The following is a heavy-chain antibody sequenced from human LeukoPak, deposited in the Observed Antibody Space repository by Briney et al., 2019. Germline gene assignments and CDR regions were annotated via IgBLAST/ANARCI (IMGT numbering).Heavy chain of an antibody. J-gene: IGHJ4*02. CDR2: MNSDGSAT. V-gene: IGHV3-74*01. CDR1: GFTFSNYW. Sequence: PGGSLRLSCAASGFTFSNYWMHWVRQAPGKGLVWVTRMNSDGSATYYADSVQGRFTISRVNAKNTLYLQKNSLRAEDTAMYFCAKGPNYFDSWGQGTLVTVSS. CDR3: AKGPNYFDS.